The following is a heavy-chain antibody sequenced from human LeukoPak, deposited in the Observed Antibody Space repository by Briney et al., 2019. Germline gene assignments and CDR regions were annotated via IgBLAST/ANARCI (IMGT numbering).Heavy chain of an antibody. J-gene: IGHJ4*02. CDR2: INPNSGGT. CDR3: ARDRDYGSGIFDY. V-gene: IGHV1-2*02. CDR1: GYTFTNYY. D-gene: IGHD3-10*01. Sequence: EASVKVSCKASGYTFTNYYIHWVRQAPGQGLEWMGWINPNSGGTNYAQKFQGRVTMTRDTSISTAYMELNRLRSDDTAVYYCARDRDYGSGIFDYWGQGTLVTVSS.